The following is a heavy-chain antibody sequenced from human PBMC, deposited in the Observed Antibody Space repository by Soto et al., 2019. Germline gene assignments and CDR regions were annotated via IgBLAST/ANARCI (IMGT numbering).Heavy chain of an antibody. V-gene: IGHV1-46*01. CDR3: AREIFIPIAVAGTRPTGYYYYGMDV. D-gene: IGHD6-19*01. CDR1: GYTFTSYY. Sequence: GASVKVSCKASGYTFTSYYMHWVRQAPGQGLEWMGIINPSGGSTSYAQKFQGRVTMTRDTSTSTVYMELSSLRSEDTDVYYCAREIFIPIAVAGTRPTGYYYYGMDVWSQGTTVTVSS. J-gene: IGHJ6*02. CDR2: INPSGGST.